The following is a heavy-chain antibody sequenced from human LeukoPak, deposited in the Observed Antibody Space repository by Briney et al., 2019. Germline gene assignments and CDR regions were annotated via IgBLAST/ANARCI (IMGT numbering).Heavy chain of an antibody. V-gene: IGHV1-24*01. D-gene: IGHD2-8*01. CDR3: ASESIVLKVYADGKAFDV. CDR1: GYSLSELP. J-gene: IGHJ3*01. Sequence: AGVRVSCKVSGYSLSELPMHWVRQAPGKGLEWMGGFDPEDGERIYSQKFQGRITMTEDTSTDTAYMELKRLRSEDTAVYYCASESIVLKVYADGKAFDVWGQGTMVTVSS. CDR2: FDPEDGER.